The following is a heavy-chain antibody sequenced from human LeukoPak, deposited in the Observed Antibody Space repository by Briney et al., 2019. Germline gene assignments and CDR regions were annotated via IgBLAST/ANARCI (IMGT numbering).Heavy chain of an antibody. CDR3: ARTYYDSSGYYQDY. CDR2: IYYSGST. J-gene: IGHJ4*02. Sequence: SETLSLTCTVSGGSISNYYWSWIRQPPGKGLEWIGYIYYSGSTNYNPSLKSRVTISVDTSKNQFSLKLSSVTAADTAVYYCARTYYDSSGYYQDYWGQGTLVTVSS. CDR1: GGSISNYY. V-gene: IGHV4-59*08. D-gene: IGHD3-22*01.